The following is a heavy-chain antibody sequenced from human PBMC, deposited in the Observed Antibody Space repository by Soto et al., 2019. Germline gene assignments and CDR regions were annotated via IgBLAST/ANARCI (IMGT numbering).Heavy chain of an antibody. CDR3: AKLLHNSYYNVMDV. V-gene: IGHV3-23*01. D-gene: IGHD4-4*01. CDR2: SIGPSGNT. CDR1: EFTFSNSG. J-gene: IGHJ6*02. Sequence: EVQLLESGGDLVQPGGSLRLVCAASEFTFSNSGMRWVRQAPGQGLEWVSSIGPSGNTYYSDAVKGRFTISRDISKNTLFLQMDSLRAEDTATYYCAKLLHNSYYNVMDVWGQGTTVTVSS.